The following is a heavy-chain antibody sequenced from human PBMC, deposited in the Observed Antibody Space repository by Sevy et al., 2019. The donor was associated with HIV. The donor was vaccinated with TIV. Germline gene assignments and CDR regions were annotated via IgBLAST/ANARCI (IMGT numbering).Heavy chain of an antibody. V-gene: IGHV4-59*08. J-gene: IGHJ5*02. CDR3: ARHNKHYDFWSDLNWFDP. CDR1: GGSISSYY. D-gene: IGHD3-3*01. CDR2: IYYSGST. Sequence: SETLSLTCTVSGGSISSYYWSWIRQPPGKGLEWIGYIYYSGSTNYNPSLKSRVTISVDTSKNQFSLKLSSVTAADTAVYYCARHNKHYDFWSDLNWFDPWGQGTLVTGSS.